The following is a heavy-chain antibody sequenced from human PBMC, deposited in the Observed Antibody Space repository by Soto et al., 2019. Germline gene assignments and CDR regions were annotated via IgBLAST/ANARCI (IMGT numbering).Heavy chain of an antibody. J-gene: IGHJ6*02. Sequence: ASVKVSCKASGGTFSSYTISWVRQAPGQGLEWMGRINPILGIANYAQKFQGRVTMTGNKSTSTAYMELSSLRSEDTAVYYCARGDYDFWSGYSRPYYYYGMDVWGQGTTVT. D-gene: IGHD3-3*01. CDR1: GGTFSSYT. CDR2: INPILGIA. V-gene: IGHV1-69*02. CDR3: ARGDYDFWSGYSRPYYYYGMDV.